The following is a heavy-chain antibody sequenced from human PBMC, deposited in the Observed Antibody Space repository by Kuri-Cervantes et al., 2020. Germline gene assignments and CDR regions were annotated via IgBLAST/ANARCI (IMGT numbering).Heavy chain of an antibody. CDR3: ARWRADYGDAFDI. CDR1: GGTFSSYA. CDR2: IIPIFGTA. J-gene: IGHJ3*02. D-gene: IGHD4-17*01. Sequence: SVKVSCMASGGTFSSYAISWVRQAPGQGLEWMGGIIPIFGTANYAQKFQGRVTMTRDTSTSTVYMELSSLRSEDTAVYYCARWRADYGDAFDIWGQGTMVTVSS. V-gene: IGHV1-69*05.